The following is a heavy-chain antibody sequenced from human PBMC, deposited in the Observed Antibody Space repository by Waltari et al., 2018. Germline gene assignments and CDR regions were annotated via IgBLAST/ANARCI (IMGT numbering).Heavy chain of an antibody. CDR1: VGPFRDYT. D-gene: IGHD1-26*01. Sequence: QVPLVQPGAEVMQPGSSVKVSCKLSVGPFRDYTISWVRQAPGQGLEWMGRMIPMSNIVNNAQRLQGRVTLTADKSTTTAYMELRGLRSEDTAVYYCARQVGATRGGFDPWGQGTLVTVSS. V-gene: IGHV1-69*02. J-gene: IGHJ5*02. CDR3: ARQVGATRGGFDP. CDR2: MIPMSNIV.